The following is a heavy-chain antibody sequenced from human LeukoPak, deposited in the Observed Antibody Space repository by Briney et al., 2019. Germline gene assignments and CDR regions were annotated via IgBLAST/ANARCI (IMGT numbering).Heavy chain of an antibody. V-gene: IGHV1-69*05. CDR1: GGTFSNYA. Sequence: SVKVSCKATGGTFSNYAISWVRQAPGQGLEWMGGIIPIFGTANYAQKFQGRFTITTDESTSTAYMELSSLRSGDTAVYYCARDVGYCTGGSCYSPPYYYYYYMDVWGKGTTVTVSS. J-gene: IGHJ6*03. CDR3: ARDVGYCTGGSCYSPPYYYYYYMDV. CDR2: IIPIFGTA. D-gene: IGHD2-15*01.